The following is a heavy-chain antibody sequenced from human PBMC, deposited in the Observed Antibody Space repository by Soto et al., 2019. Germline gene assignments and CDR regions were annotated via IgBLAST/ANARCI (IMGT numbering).Heavy chain of an antibody. CDR1: GGSVRSDGDH. Sequence: SETLSLTCTVSGGSVRSDGDHWGWNRQAPGKGLEWIGHTYYRGSTKYNPSLKSRVTISVDTSKNQFSLKVTSVTAADSAVYYCARRSSLTNEDYFDYWGQGTLVTVSS. J-gene: IGHJ4*02. CDR2: TYYRGST. D-gene: IGHD1-1*01. V-gene: IGHV4-39*01. CDR3: ARRSSLTNEDYFDY.